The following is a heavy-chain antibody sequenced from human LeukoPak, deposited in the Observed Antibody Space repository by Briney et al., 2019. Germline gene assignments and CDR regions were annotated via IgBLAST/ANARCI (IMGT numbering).Heavy chain of an antibody. V-gene: IGHV5-10-1*01. J-gene: IGHJ4*02. CDR1: GYSFTSYW. CDR3: ARQSTRGMVDTDYDY. CDR2: IDPSDSYT. D-gene: IGHD5-18*01. Sequence: PGEPLKISCQGSGYSFTSYWISWVRQMPGKGREWMGRIDPSDSYTNYSPSFQGHVTISADKSISTAYLQWSSLKASDTAMYYCARQSTRGMVDTDYDYWGQGTLVTVSS.